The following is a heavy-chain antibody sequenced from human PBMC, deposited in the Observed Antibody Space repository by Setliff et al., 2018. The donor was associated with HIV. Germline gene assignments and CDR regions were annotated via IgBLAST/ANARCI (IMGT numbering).Heavy chain of an antibody. V-gene: IGHV4-4*07. CDR1: GGSISSYY. CDR3: ARSNLEPTSRLFDP. Sequence: SETLSLTCTVSGGSISSYYWSWIRQPAGKGLEWVGRIYTSGSTNSNPSLKSRLTMSVDTSKNQFSLKLSSVTAADTAVYYCARSNLEPTSRLFDPWGPGTLVTVSS. CDR2: IYTSGST. J-gene: IGHJ5*02. D-gene: IGHD1-1*01.